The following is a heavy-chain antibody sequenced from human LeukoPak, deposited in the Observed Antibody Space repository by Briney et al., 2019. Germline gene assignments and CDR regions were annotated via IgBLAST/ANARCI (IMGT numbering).Heavy chain of an antibody. CDR1: GYTFTGYY. Sequence: VALVKVSCKASGYTFTGYYMHWVRQAPGQGLEWMGWINPNSGGTNYAQKFQGRVTMTRDTSISTAYMELSRLRSDDTAVYYCARVQPVDYDFWSGYYGDFGYWGQGTLVTVSS. CDR2: INPNSGGT. V-gene: IGHV1-2*02. CDR3: ARVQPVDYDFWSGYYGDFGY. J-gene: IGHJ4*02. D-gene: IGHD3-3*01.